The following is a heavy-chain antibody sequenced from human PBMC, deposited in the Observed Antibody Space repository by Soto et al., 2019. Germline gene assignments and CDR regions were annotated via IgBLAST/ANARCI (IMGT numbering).Heavy chain of an antibody. J-gene: IGHJ6*02. Sequence: QVQLVQSGAEVKKPGSSVKVSCKASGGTFSSYAISWVRQAPGQGLEWMGGIIPIFGTANYAQKFQGRVTITAAESTSTAYMELSSLRSEDTAVYYCARSDIVLMVYAIHYYGMDVWGQGTTVTVSS. CDR1: GGTFSSYA. V-gene: IGHV1-69*12. D-gene: IGHD2-8*01. CDR3: ARSDIVLMVYAIHYYGMDV. CDR2: IIPIFGTA.